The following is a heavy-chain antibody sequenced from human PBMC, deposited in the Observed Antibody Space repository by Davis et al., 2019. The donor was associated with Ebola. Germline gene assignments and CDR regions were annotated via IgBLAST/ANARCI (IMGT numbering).Heavy chain of an antibody. CDR2: IYSGGST. J-gene: IGHJ6*02. D-gene: IGHD2-15*01. V-gene: IGHV3-53*01. CDR3: ARDLGYCSGGSCYSDYYYYGMDV. Sequence: PGGSLRLSCAASGFTVSSNYMSWVRQAPGKGLEWVSVIYSGGSTYYADSVKGRFTISRDNSKNTLYLQMNSLRAEDTAVYYCARDLGYCSGGSCYSDYYYYGMDVWGQGTTVTVSS. CDR1: GFTVSSNY.